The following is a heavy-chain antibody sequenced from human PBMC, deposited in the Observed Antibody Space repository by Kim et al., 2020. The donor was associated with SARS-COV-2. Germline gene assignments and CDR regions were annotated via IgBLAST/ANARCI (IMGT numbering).Heavy chain of an antibody. Sequence: ASVKVSCKASGYTFYTYAMHWVRQAPGQRLEWMGWINGGNGYTEYSQKFQGRVTITKDTSAQTAYMELRGLRSEDTALYYCARDHRNNSGYYSFDYCGRGTLVTVSS. CDR3: ARDHRNNSGYYSFDY. CDR2: INGGNGYT. D-gene: IGHD3-22*01. V-gene: IGHV1-3*01. CDR1: GYTFYTYA. J-gene: IGHJ4*02.